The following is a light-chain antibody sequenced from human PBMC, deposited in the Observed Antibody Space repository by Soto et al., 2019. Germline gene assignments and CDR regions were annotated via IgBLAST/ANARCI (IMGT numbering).Light chain of an antibody. CDR1: QTVGTF. CDR2: AAS. Sequence: DLQMTQSPSSLSASVGDRVTITCRASQTVGTFLNWYQQRPGRAPNLLIYAASNLPTGVPSRFSGSGSGTDFTLTINSLQPQDFGTYYSQQSYSIRSWTFGQGTKVDIK. CDR3: QQSYSIRSWT. J-gene: IGKJ1*01. V-gene: IGKV1-39*01.